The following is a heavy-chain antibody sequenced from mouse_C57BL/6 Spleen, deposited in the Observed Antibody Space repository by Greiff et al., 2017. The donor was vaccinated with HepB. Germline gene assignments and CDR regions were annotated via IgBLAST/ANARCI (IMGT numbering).Heavy chain of an antibody. CDR2: ISDGGSYT. CDR1: GFTFSSYA. D-gene: IGHD2-3*01. Sequence: EVKLMESGGGLVKPGGSLKLSCAASGFTFSSYAMSWVRQTPEKRLEWVATISDGGSYTYYPDNVKGRFTISRDNAKNNLYLQMSHLKSEDTAMYYCASVYDYDAMDYWGQGTSVTVSS. V-gene: IGHV5-4*03. CDR3: ASVYDYDAMDY. J-gene: IGHJ4*01.